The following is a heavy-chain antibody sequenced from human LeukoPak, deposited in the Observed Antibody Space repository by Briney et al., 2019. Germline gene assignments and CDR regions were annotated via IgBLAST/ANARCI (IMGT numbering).Heavy chain of an antibody. Sequence: GGSLRLSCAASGFTFSSYWMHWVRQAPGKGLVWVSRINTDGSSTSYADSVKGRFTISRDNAKNTLYLQMNSLRAEDTAVYYCARNTDDFWSGPFDYWGQGTLVTVSS. D-gene: IGHD3-3*01. CDR1: GFTFSSYW. J-gene: IGHJ4*02. CDR3: ARNTDDFWSGPFDY. V-gene: IGHV3-74*01. CDR2: INTDGSST.